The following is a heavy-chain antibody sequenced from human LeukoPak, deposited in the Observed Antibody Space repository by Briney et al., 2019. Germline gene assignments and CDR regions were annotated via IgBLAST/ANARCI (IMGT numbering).Heavy chain of an antibody. Sequence: SETLSLTCTVSGGSISSYYWSWIRQPPGKGLEWIGYIYYSGSTNYNPSLKSRVTISVDTSKNQFSLKLSSVTAADTAVYYCARDGEAYDSSGYYDWGQGTLVTVSS. J-gene: IGHJ4*02. CDR3: ARDGEAYDSSGYYD. D-gene: IGHD3-22*01. V-gene: IGHV4-59*01. CDR1: GGSISSYY. CDR2: IYYSGST.